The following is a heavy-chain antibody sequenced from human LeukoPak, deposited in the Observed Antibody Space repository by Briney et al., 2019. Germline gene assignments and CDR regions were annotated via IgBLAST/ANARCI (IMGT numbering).Heavy chain of an antibody. CDR2: IKQDGSEK. CDR1: GFTFNNYA. CDR3: ARDDGPDAFDI. V-gene: IGHV3-7*01. Sequence: GGSLRLSCAASGFTFNNYAMSWVRQAPGKGLEWVANIKQDGSEKYYVDSVKGRFTISRDNAKNSLYLQMNSLRAEDTAVYYCARDDGPDAFDIWGQGTMVTVSS. J-gene: IGHJ3*02.